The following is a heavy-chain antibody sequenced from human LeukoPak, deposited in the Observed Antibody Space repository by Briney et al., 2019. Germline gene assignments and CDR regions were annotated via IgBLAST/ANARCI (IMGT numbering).Heavy chain of an antibody. V-gene: IGHV3-23*01. CDR1: GFTFSSYA. CDR3: SKDSLSLGYTYDQPYFDL. Sequence: GGSLRLSCAASGFTFSSYAMSWVRQAPGKGLEWVSDIIRIGLITYYADSVKGRFTISRDNSKNTLYLQMNSLRAEDTAVYYCSKDSLSLGYTYDQPYFDLWGRGTLVTVSS. CDR2: IIRIGLIT. J-gene: IGHJ2*01. D-gene: IGHD5-18*01.